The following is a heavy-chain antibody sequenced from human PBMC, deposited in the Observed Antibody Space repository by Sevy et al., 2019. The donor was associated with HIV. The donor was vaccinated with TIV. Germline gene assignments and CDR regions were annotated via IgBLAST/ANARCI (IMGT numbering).Heavy chain of an antibody. J-gene: IGHJ4*02. V-gene: IGHV3-74*03. CDR3: VREGVGGYSYGFDY. CDR2: INSDGSST. CDR1: GFSFSIYW. D-gene: IGHD5-18*01. Sequence: GESLKISCAASGFSFSIYWMHWVRQVPGKGLAWVSRINSDGSSTTYADSVKGRFTFSRDNAKNTLFLQMNSLRVEDTAVYYCVREGVGGYSYGFDYWGQGTLVTVSS.